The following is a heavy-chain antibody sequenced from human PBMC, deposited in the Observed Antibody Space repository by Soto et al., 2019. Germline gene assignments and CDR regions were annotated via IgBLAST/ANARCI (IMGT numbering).Heavy chain of an antibody. D-gene: IGHD6-19*01. Sequence: SETLSLTCTVSGGSISSGGYHWSWVRQHPGKGLEWIGYIYYSGSTYYNPSLKSRVTISVDTSKNQFSLKLSSVTAADTAVYYRARVSTDSSAPTLGWGVGGKGPTVTVPS. V-gene: IGHV4-31*03. CDR3: ARVSTDSSAPTLGWGV. CDR2: IYYSGST. CDR1: GGSISSGGYH. J-gene: IGHJ6*03.